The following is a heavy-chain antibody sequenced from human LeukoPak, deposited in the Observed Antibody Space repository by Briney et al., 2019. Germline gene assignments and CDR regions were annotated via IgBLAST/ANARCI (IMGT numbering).Heavy chain of an antibody. D-gene: IGHD5-18*01. Sequence: GGSLRLSCAGSGFSFTTYAMSWVRQAPGKGLEWVSTLNTNGDYTYYADSVKGRFSISRDNSKNTLYLQMNSLRAEDTAVYYCAKDSRYSYGHNDYWGQGTLVTVSS. J-gene: IGHJ4*02. CDR1: GFSFTTYA. V-gene: IGHV3-23*01. CDR2: LNTNGDYT. CDR3: AKDSRYSYGHNDY.